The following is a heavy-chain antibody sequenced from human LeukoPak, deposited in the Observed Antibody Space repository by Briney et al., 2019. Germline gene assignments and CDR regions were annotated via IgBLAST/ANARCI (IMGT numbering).Heavy chain of an antibody. J-gene: IGHJ3*02. V-gene: IGHV3-21*01. D-gene: IGHD1-1*01. CDR3: AKTAASDAFDI. Sequence: PGRSLRLSCAASGFTFSSYSMNWVRQAPGKGLEWVSSISSSSSYIYYADSVKGRFTISRDNSKNTLYLQMNSLRAEDTAVYYCAKTAASDAFDIWGQGTMVTVSS. CDR1: GFTFSSYS. CDR2: ISSSSSYI.